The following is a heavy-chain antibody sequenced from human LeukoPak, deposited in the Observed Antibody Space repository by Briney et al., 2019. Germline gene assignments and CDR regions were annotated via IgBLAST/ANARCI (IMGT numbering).Heavy chain of an antibody. D-gene: IGHD3-3*01. Sequence: SETLSLTCTVSGGSISSYYWSWIRQPPGRGLEWIGYIYYSGSTNYNPSLKSRVTISVDTSKNQFSLKLSSVTAADTAVYYCARDRGTIFGAGGWFDPWGQGTLVTVSS. J-gene: IGHJ5*02. V-gene: IGHV4-59*12. CDR3: ARDRGTIFGAGGWFDP. CDR1: GGSISSYY. CDR2: IYYSGST.